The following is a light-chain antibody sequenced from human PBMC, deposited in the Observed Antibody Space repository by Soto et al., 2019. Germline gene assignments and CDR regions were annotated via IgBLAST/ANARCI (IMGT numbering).Light chain of an antibody. CDR2: DDS. V-gene: IGKV3-15*01. Sequence: IVLTQSPGTLSLSPGERATLSCRASQSVXTDLGWYQQKPGQAPRILIXDDSTGATGTPARFIGSGSGREFALTISSLQSEDFSMYYCRQYSDWPTSTFGQGTRLEIK. CDR3: RQYSDWPTST. CDR1: QSVXTD. J-gene: IGKJ5*01.